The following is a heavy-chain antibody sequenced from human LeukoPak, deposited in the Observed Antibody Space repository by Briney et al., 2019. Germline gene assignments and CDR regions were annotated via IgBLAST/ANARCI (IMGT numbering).Heavy chain of an antibody. Sequence: GGSLRLSCAASGFTFSSYVMHWVRQAPGKGLEWVAVIWYDGSNKYSADSVKGRFITSRDNSKNMLYLQMNSLRAEDTAVYYCAREGRGTYSKSLDYWGQGTLVTVSS. J-gene: IGHJ4*02. CDR3: AREGRGTYSKSLDY. D-gene: IGHD1-26*01. CDR2: IWYDGSNK. CDR1: GFTFSSYV. V-gene: IGHV3-33*01.